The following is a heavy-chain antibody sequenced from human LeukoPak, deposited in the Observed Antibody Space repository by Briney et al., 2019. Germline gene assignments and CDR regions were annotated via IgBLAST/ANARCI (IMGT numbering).Heavy chain of an antibody. CDR3: ARDLGYGSSRGPLDY. D-gene: IGHD6-6*01. CDR2: IYYSGST. Sequence: SETLSLTCTVSGGSISSYYWSWIRQPTGKGLEWIGYIYYSGSTNYNPSLKSRVSISLGTSMNQFSLKLSSVTAADTAVYYCARDLGYGSSRGPLDYWGQGTLVTVSS. V-gene: IGHV4-59*01. CDR1: GGSISSYY. J-gene: IGHJ4*02.